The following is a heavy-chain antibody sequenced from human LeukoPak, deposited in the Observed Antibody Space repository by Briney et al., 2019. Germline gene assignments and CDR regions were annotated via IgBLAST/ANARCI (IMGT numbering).Heavy chain of an antibody. Sequence: TPSQTLSLTCTVSGCSISSGGYYWSWIRQHPGKGLEWIGYIYYSGSTYYNPSLKSRVTISVDTSKNQFSLKLSSVTAADTAVYYCARRVQHPNWFDPWGQGTLVTVSS. V-gene: IGHV4-31*03. CDR2: IYYSGST. CDR1: GCSISSGGYY. CDR3: ARRVQHPNWFDP. J-gene: IGHJ5*02.